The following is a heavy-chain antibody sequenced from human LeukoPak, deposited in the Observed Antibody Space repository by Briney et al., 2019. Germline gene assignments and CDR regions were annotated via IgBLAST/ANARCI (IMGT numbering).Heavy chain of an antibody. J-gene: IGHJ2*01. CDR1: GASTSIYY. CDR3: ARDRGYSYGYWYFDL. CDR2: IYTSGSG. V-gene: IGHV4-4*07. D-gene: IGHD5-18*01. Sequence: SETLSLTCTVSGASTSIYYWSWIRQPAGKGLEWIGRIYTSGSGNYSPSLKSRVTMSVDTSKNQFSLKLSSVTAADTAVYYCARDRGYSYGYWYFDLWGRGTLVTVSS.